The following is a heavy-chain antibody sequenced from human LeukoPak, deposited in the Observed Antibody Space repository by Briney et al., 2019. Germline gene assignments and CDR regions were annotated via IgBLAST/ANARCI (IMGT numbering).Heavy chain of an antibody. CDR2: INSDGSST. Sequence: PGGSLRLSCAASGFTFSSYSMNWVRQAPGKGLEWVARINSDGSSTSYADSVKGRFTISRDNAKNTLYLQMNSLRAEDTAVYYCARDREQLVLAYFDYWGQGTLVTVSS. J-gene: IGHJ4*02. V-gene: IGHV3-74*01. CDR1: GFTFSSYS. D-gene: IGHD6-6*01. CDR3: ARDREQLVLAYFDY.